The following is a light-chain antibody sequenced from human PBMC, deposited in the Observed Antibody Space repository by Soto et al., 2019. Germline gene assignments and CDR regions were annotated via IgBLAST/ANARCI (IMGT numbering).Light chain of an antibody. CDR2: DAS. CDR1: QSISRT. V-gene: IGKV3D-15*01. J-gene: IGKJ4*01. CDR3: QQYNNWPLT. Sequence: EIVLTQSPDTLSVSPGERATLSCRASQSISRTLAWYQQKSGQPPRLLIYDASTRATGFPARFSGRGSGTEFTHTIGSLQSEDFAVYYCQQYNNWPLTVGGGTKVDIK.